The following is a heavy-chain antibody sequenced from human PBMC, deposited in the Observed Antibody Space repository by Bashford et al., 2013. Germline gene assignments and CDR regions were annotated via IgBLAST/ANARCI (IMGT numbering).Heavy chain of an antibody. V-gene: IGHV1-46*01. CDR1: GYTFIRYY. D-gene: IGHD5-18*01. CDR2: INPSGGST. CDR3: ARDRETDTAMVTNDY. J-gene: IGHJ4*02. Sequence: PSVKVSCKASGYTFIRYYMHWXRQAPGQGLEWMGIINPSGGSTSYAQKFQGRVTVTRDTSTSTVYMELSSLRSEDTAVYYCARDRETDTAMVTNDYWGQGTLVTVSS.